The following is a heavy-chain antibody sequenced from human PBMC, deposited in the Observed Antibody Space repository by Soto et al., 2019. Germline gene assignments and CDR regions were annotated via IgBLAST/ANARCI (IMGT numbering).Heavy chain of an antibody. CDR1: GFTFSSYG. J-gene: IGHJ3*02. V-gene: IGHV3-30*18. CDR3: AKESRRAHAFDI. CDR2: ISYDGSNK. Sequence: QVQLVESGGGVVQPGRSLRLSCAASGFTFSSYGMHWVRQAPGKGLEWVAVISYDGSNKYYADSVKGRFTISRDNSKNKLYLQMNSLRAEDTAVYYCAKESRRAHAFDIWGQGTMVTVSS.